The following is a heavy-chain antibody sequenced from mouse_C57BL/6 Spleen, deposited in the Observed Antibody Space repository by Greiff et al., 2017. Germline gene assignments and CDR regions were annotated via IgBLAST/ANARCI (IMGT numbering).Heavy chain of an antibody. CDR2: ISYDGSN. J-gene: IGHJ4*01. Sequence: EVKLMESGPGLVKPSQSLSLTCSVTGYSITSGYYWNWIRQFPGNKLEWMGYISYDGSNNYNPSPKNRISITRDTSKNQFFLKLNSVTTEDTATYYCARGGAMDYWGQGTSVTVSS. V-gene: IGHV3-6*01. CDR3: ARGGAMDY. CDR1: GYSITSGYY.